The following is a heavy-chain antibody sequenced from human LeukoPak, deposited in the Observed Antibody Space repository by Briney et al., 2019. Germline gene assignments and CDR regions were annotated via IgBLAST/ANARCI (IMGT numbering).Heavy chain of an antibody. V-gene: IGHV1-2*02. J-gene: IGHJ4*02. CDR1: GHTFTGYY. Sequence: GASVKVSCKASGHTFTGYYMHWVRQAPGQGLEWMGWINPNSGSTNYAQKFQGRVTMTRDTSISTAYMELSRLRSDDTAVYYCARAHDILLWFGELSFDYWGQGTLVTVSS. D-gene: IGHD3-10*01. CDR3: ARAHDILLWFGELSFDY. CDR2: INPNSGST.